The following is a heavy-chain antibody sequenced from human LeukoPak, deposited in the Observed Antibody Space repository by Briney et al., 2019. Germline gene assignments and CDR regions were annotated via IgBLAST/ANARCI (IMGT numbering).Heavy chain of an antibody. Sequence: PGGSLRLSCAASGFTFSSYGMHWVRQAPGKGLEWVAFIRYDGSNKYYADSVKGRFTISRDNSKNTLYLQMNSLRAEDTAVYYCAKTEYSSSSAAFDIWGQGTMVTVSS. J-gene: IGHJ3*02. CDR2: IRYDGSNK. CDR3: AKTEYSSSSAAFDI. V-gene: IGHV3-30*02. D-gene: IGHD6-6*01. CDR1: GFTFSSYG.